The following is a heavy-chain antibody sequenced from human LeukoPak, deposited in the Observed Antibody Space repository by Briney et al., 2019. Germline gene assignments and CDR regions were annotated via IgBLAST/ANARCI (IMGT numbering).Heavy chain of an antibody. Sequence: SETLSLTCTVSGGSISSYYWSWIRQPPGKGLEWIGYIYYSGSTNYYPPLKSRVTISVDTSKNQFSLKLSSVTAADTAVYYCARGQRYYYDSSGPYYFDYWGQGTLVTVSS. D-gene: IGHD3-22*01. J-gene: IGHJ4*02. CDR3: ARGQRYYYDSSGPYYFDY. CDR2: IYYSGST. CDR1: GGSISSYY. V-gene: IGHV4-59*01.